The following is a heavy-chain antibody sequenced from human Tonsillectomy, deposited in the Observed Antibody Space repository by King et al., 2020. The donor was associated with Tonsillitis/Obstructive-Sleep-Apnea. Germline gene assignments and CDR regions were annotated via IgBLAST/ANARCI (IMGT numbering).Heavy chain of an antibody. CDR3: ARVRGDVYNPNYYYSMDD. CDR1: SGSFSGYY. Sequence: VQLQQWGAGLLKPSETLSLTCAVFSGSFSGYYWRWIRQPPGKGLEWIGEINHSGSTNYNPSLKSRVTVSVATSKNQFSLKLRSVTAADTAVYYCARVRGDVYNPNYYYSMDDWGKGTTVTVSS. J-gene: IGHJ6*03. V-gene: IGHV4-34*01. D-gene: IGHD5-24*01. CDR2: INHSGST.